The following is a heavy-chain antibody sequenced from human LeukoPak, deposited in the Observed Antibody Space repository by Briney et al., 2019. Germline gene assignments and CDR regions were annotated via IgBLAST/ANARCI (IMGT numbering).Heavy chain of an antibody. CDR3: ARCTRITMVRGVIITGIYYFDY. J-gene: IGHJ4*02. CDR1: GGSFSGYY. Sequence: PSETLSLTCAVYGGSFSGYYWSWIRQPPGKGLEWIGEINHSGCTNYNPSLKSRVTISVDTSKNQFSLKLSSVTAADTAVYYCARCTRITMVRGVIITGIYYFDYWGQGTLVTVSS. D-gene: IGHD3-10*01. CDR2: INHSGCT. V-gene: IGHV4-34*01.